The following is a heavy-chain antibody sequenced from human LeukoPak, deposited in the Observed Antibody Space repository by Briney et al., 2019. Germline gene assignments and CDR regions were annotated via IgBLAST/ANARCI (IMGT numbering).Heavy chain of an antibody. J-gene: IGHJ4*02. V-gene: IGHV3-9*01. D-gene: IGHD3-22*01. CDR2: ISWNSGVI. CDR1: GSNFDDYA. Sequence: GGSLRLSCVTSGSNFDDYAMHWVRQAPGKGLEWVSGISWNSGVIDSADSVQGRFTVSRDNAKNSLYLEMSSLRAEDTALYFCAKGGHYYASAGFTYFDYWGQGILVTVSS. CDR3: AKGGHYYASAGFTYFDY.